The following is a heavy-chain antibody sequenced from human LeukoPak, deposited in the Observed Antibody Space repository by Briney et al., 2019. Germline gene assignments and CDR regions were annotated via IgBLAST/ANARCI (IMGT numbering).Heavy chain of an antibody. D-gene: IGHD3-10*01. CDR2: ISYDGSNK. CDR1: GFTFSSYA. CDR3: ARGFMVRGVIYYGMDV. V-gene: IGHV3-30*14. J-gene: IGHJ6*02. Sequence: GGSLRLSCAASGFTFSSYAMHWVRQAPGTGLEWVALISYDGSNKFYADSVKGRFTISRENAKNSLYLQMNSLRAGDTAVYYCARGFMVRGVIYYGMDVWGQGTTVTVSS.